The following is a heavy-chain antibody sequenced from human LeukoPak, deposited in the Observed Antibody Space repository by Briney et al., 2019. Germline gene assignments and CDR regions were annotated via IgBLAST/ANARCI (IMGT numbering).Heavy chain of an antibody. D-gene: IGHD6-13*01. Sequence: TASETLSLTCTVSGGSISSYYWSWIRQPPGKGLEWIGYIYYSGSTNYNPSLKSRVTISVDTSKNQFSLKLSSVTAADTAVYYCARDTGYSSSHGFGYWGQGTLVTVSS. V-gene: IGHV4-59*01. J-gene: IGHJ4*02. CDR2: IYYSGST. CDR1: GGSISSYY. CDR3: ARDTGYSSSHGFGY.